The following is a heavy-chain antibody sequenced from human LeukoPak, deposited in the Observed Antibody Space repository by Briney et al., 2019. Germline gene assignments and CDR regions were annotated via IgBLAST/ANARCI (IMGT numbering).Heavy chain of an antibody. Sequence: SVKVSCKASGYSFTGYYMQWVRQAPGHRREWIGWINPNSGGTNYAQKFQGTVTMTRDTSISTAYMELSSLRSEDTAVYYCATPRSGSPTRNYYYYYMDVWGKGTTVTVSS. V-gene: IGHV1-2*02. CDR1: GYSFTGYY. CDR2: INPNSGGT. CDR3: ATPRSGSPTRNYYYYYMDV. J-gene: IGHJ6*03. D-gene: IGHD1-26*01.